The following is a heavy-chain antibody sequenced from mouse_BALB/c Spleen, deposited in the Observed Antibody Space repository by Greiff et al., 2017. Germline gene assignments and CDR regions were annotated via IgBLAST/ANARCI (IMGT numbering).Heavy chain of an antibody. V-gene: IGHV1-37*01. J-gene: IGHJ2*01. CDR2: INPYNGDT. CDR1: GYSFTGYF. D-gene: IGHD1-3*01. CDR3: GRDNPFDY. Sequence: EVKLQQPGPELVKPGASVKISCKASGYSFTGYFMTWVKQSHGKSLEWIGRINPYNGDTFYNQKFKGKATLTVDKSSSTAHMELLSLTSEDSAVYYCGRDNPFDYWGQGTTLTVSS.